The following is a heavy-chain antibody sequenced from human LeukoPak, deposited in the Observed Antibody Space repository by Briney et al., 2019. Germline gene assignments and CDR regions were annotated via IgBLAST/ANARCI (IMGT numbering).Heavy chain of an antibody. J-gene: IGHJ6*03. D-gene: IGHD3-9*01. CDR1: GASISSFY. CDR2: IYYSGST. CDR3: ARGTSNVLGHFDWLHMDV. V-gene: IGHV4-59*01. Sequence: SETLSLTCTVSGASISSFYWSWIRQPPGKGLEWIGYIYYSGSTNSNPSLKSRVTISVDTSKNQFSLKVSSVTAADTAGYCCARGTSNVLGHFDWLHMDVWGKGTTVTVSS.